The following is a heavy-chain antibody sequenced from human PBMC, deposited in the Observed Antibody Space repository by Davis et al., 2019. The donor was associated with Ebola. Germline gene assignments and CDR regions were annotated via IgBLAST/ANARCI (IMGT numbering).Heavy chain of an antibody. V-gene: IGHV3-23*01. CDR1: GFTFSSYA. J-gene: IGHJ5*02. CDR2: ISGSGGST. D-gene: IGHD3-3*01. Sequence: GGSLRLSCAASGFTFSSYAMSWVRQAPGKGLEWVSAISGSGGSTYYADSVKGRFTISRDNSKNTLYLQMNSLRAEDTAVYYCARWAIFGVVHNWFDPWGQGTLVTVSS. CDR3: ARWAIFGVVHNWFDP.